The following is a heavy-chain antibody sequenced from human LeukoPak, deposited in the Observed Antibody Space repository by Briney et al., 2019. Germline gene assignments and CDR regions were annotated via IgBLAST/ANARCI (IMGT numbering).Heavy chain of an antibody. J-gene: IGHJ4*02. Sequence: GGSLRLSCAASGFALSSYGMYWVRQTPDKGLEWVAYSRRDGSYVNYADSVKGRFIISRDNSKNTLGLQMNSLRVEDTALYYCASGGPTRGTLASWGEGTLVPVSS. CDR2: SRRDGSYV. D-gene: IGHD1-26*01. V-gene: IGHV3-30*02. CDR1: GFALSSYG. CDR3: ASGGPTRGTLAS.